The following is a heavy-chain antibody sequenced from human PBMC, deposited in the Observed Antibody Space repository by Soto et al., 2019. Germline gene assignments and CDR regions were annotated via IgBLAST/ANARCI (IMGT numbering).Heavy chain of an antibody. Sequence: QVQLVQSGAEVKKPGASVKVSCKASGYTFTSYAMHWVRQAPGQRLEWMGWINAGNGNTKYSQKFQGRVTITRDTSASTAYMELSSLRSEDTAVYYCARGLDPLGLVFFFDYWGQGTLVTVSS. CDR2: INAGNGNT. CDR3: ARGLDPLGLVFFFDY. J-gene: IGHJ4*02. CDR1: GYTFTSYA. V-gene: IGHV1-3*01. D-gene: IGHD6-19*01.